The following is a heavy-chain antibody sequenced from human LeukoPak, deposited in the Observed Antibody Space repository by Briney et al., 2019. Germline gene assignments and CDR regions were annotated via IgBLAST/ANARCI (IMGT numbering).Heavy chain of an antibody. CDR3: ARVGSGYYTDY. D-gene: IGHD3-3*01. J-gene: IGHJ4*02. Sequence: GGSLRLSCAASGFTFSSYAMYWVRQAPGKGLEYVSAISSDGGSTYYANFVKGRFTISRDNSKNTLYLQMGSLRAEDMAVYYCARVGSGYYTDYWGQGTLVTVSS. V-gene: IGHV3-64*01. CDR2: ISSDGGST. CDR1: GFTFSSYA.